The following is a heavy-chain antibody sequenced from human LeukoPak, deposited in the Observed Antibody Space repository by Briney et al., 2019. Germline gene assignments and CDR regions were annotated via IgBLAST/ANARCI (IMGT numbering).Heavy chain of an antibody. J-gene: IGHJ4*02. CDR2: IYHSGST. CDR3: ARVRGGPMIVVGS. CDR1: GYSISSGYY. V-gene: IGHV4-38-2*02. Sequence: SETLSLTCTVSGYSISSGYYWGWIRQPPGKGLEWIGSIYHSGSTYYNPSLKSRVTISVDTSKNQFSLKLSSVTAADTAVYYCARVRGGPMIVVGSWGQGTLVTVSS. D-gene: IGHD3-22*01.